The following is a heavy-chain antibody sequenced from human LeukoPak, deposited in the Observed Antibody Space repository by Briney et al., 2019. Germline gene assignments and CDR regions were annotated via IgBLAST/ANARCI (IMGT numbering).Heavy chain of an antibody. V-gene: IGHV4-38-2*02. J-gene: IGHJ4*02. CDR2: IYHSGST. CDR3: ARVRGKMPIDY. Sequence: SETLSLTCTVSGYSISSGYYWGWIRQPPGKGLEWIGSIYHSGSTYYNPSPKSRVTISVDTSKNQFSLKLSSVTAADTAVYYCARVRGKMPIDYWGQGTLVTVSS. D-gene: IGHD3-16*01. CDR1: GYSISSGYY.